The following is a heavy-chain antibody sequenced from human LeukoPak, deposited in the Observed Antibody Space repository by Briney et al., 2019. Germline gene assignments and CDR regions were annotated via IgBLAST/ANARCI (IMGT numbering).Heavy chain of an antibody. Sequence: GGSQRLSCAASGLTFSSYWMHWVRQAPGKGLVWVSRINSDGSSTSYADSVKGRFTISRDNAKNTLSLQMSSLRAEDTAVYYCARGVWFGERPDAFDIWGQGTMVTVSS. V-gene: IGHV3-74*01. D-gene: IGHD3-10*01. CDR1: GLTFSSYW. CDR3: ARGVWFGERPDAFDI. CDR2: INSDGSST. J-gene: IGHJ3*02.